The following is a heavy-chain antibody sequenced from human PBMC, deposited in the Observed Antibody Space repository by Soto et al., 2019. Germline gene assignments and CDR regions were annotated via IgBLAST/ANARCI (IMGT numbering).Heavy chain of an antibody. Sequence: ASVKVSCKASGYTFTSYAMHWVRQAPGQRLEWMGWINAGNGNTKYSQKFQGRVTITRDTSASTAYMELSSLRSEDTAVYYCARISVITGTTPDYWGQGTLVTVSS. CDR2: INAGNGNT. CDR3: ARISVITGTTPDY. CDR1: GYTFTSYA. D-gene: IGHD1-7*01. V-gene: IGHV1-3*01. J-gene: IGHJ4*02.